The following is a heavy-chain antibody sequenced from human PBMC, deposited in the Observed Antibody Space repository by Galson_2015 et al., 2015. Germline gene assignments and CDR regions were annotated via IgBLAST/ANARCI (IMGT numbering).Heavy chain of an antibody. CDR1: GFTFSSYS. D-gene: IGHD3-22*01. J-gene: IGHJ4*02. Sequence: SLRLSCAASGFTFSSYSMNWVRQAPGKGLEWVSSISGSSSYVYYADSVKGRFIISRDNAKNSLYLQMKRLRAEDTAVYYCAREPPSYYFDSTGMDSWGQGILVTVSS. CDR2: ISGSSSYV. CDR3: AREPPSYYFDSTGMDS. V-gene: IGHV3-21*04.